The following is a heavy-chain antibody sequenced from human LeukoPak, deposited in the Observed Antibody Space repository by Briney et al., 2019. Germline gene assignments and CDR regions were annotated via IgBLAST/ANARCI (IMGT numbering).Heavy chain of an antibody. V-gene: IGHV4-39*02. CDR2: IYYSGST. Sequence: PSETLSLTCAVSGGSISSGGYSWSWIRQPPGKGLEWIGTIYYSGSTYYNPSLKSRVTISVDTSQNQFSLRLSSVTAADTAVYYCARDVDIVATVWFDPWGQGTLVTVSS. CDR1: GGSISSGGYS. CDR3: ARDVDIVATVWFDP. D-gene: IGHD5-12*01. J-gene: IGHJ5*02.